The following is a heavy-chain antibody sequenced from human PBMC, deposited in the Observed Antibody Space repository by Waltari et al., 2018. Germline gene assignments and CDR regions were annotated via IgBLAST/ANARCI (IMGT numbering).Heavy chain of an antibody. CDR2: IYYSGST. J-gene: IGHJ5*02. Sequence: QVQLQESGPGLVKPSETLSLTCTVSGGSISSYYWSWIRQPPGKGLEWIGYIYYSGSTNYNPSLKSRVTISVDTSKNQFSLKLSSVTAADTAVYYCARYSSSWSSNWFDPWGQGTLVTVSS. D-gene: IGHD6-13*01. V-gene: IGHV4-59*01. CDR3: ARYSSSWSSNWFDP. CDR1: GGSISSYY.